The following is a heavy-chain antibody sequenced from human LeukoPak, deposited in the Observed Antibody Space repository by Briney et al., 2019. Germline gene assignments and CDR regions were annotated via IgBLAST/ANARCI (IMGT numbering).Heavy chain of an antibody. Sequence: PGGSLRLSCAASGFTFSSYAMSWVRQAPGKGLEWVSAISGSGGSTYYADSVKGRFTISRDNSKNTLYLHMKSLRADDTAVYYCARGGQWGLQSSYYYYIDVWGKGTTVTVSS. CDR3: ARGGQWGLQSSYYYYIDV. D-gene: IGHD1-26*01. V-gene: IGHV3-23*01. CDR2: ISGSGGST. CDR1: GFTFSSYA. J-gene: IGHJ6*03.